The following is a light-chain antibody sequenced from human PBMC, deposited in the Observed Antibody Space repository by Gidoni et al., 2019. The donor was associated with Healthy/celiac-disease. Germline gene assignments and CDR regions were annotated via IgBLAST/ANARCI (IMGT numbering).Light chain of an antibody. V-gene: IGKV1-5*01. Sequence: DIQMTQSPSTLSASVGDRVTITCRARQSISSWLAWYQQKPGKAPKLLIYDASSLESGVPSRFSGSGSGTEFTLTISSLQPDDFATYYCQQYNSFLYTFGQXTKLEIK. J-gene: IGKJ2*01. CDR1: QSISSW. CDR2: DAS. CDR3: QQYNSFLYT.